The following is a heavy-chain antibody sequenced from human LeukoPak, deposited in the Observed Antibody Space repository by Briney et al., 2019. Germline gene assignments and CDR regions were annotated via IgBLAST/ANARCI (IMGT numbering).Heavy chain of an antibody. D-gene: IGHD3-22*01. CDR1: GGSISSYY. V-gene: IGHV4-59*01. CDR2: IYYSRST. CDR3: ASGLLKVVVPYAFDI. Sequence: PSETLSLTCTVSGGSISSYYWSWIRQPPGKGLEWIGYIYYSRSTNYNPSLKSRVTISVDTSKNQFSLKLSSVTAADTAVYYCASGLLKVVVPYAFDIWGQGTMVTVSS. J-gene: IGHJ3*02.